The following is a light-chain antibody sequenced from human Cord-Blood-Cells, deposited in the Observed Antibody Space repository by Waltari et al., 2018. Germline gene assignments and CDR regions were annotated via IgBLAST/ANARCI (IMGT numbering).Light chain of an antibody. Sequence: EIVMTQSPATLSVSTGERATLSCRASQSVSSNLAWYQQKPGQAPRLLIYGASTRATGIPAMFSGSGSGTEFTLTISSLQSEDFAVYYCQQYNNWPPLTFGGGTKVEIK. V-gene: IGKV3-15*01. J-gene: IGKJ4*01. CDR2: GAS. CDR3: QQYNNWPPLT. CDR1: QSVSSN.